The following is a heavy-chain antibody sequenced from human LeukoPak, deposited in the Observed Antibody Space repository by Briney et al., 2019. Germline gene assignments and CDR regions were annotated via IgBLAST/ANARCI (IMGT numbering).Heavy chain of an antibody. CDR2: ISGDGSRT. V-gene: IGHV3-74*01. Sequence: GGSLRLSCAASGFTFSNYFMHWVRQAPGKGLVWVSRISGDGSRTTYAGAVKGRFTISRDNVGNTLYLQMNSLRADDTPVYSCARGGTNSYDTFDIWGQGTMVTVSS. CDR1: GFTFSNYF. CDR3: ARGGTNSYDTFDI. J-gene: IGHJ3*02. D-gene: IGHD1-1*01.